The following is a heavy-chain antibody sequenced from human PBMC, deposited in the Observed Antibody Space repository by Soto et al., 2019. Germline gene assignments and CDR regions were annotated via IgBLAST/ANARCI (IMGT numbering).Heavy chain of an antibody. J-gene: IGHJ4*02. Sequence: ASVKVSCKASGGTFSSYAISWVRQAPGQGLEWMGGIIPIFGTANYAQKFQGRVTITADESTSTAYMELSSLRSEDTAVYYCARTLTYCGGDCYSKFDYWGQGTLVTVSS. D-gene: IGHD2-21*02. CDR2: IIPIFGTA. CDR1: GGTFSSYA. V-gene: IGHV1-69*13. CDR3: ARTLTYCGGDCYSKFDY.